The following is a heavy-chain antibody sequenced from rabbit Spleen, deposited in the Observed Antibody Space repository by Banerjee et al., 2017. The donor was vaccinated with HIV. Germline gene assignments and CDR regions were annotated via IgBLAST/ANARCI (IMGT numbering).Heavy chain of an antibody. Sequence: QEQLVESGGGLVQPEGSLTLTCTASGFSFSSSYYMCWVRQAPGKGLEWIACIRAAASGTYYASWAKGRFTITRATSLNTVDLKMTSLTAADTATYFCARGYADSSSGLPTYYFNLWGPGTLVTVS. J-gene: IGHJ4*01. D-gene: IGHD1-1*01. CDR3: ARGYADSSSGLPTYYFNL. V-gene: IGHV1S45*01. CDR2: IRAAASGT. CDR1: GFSFSSSYY.